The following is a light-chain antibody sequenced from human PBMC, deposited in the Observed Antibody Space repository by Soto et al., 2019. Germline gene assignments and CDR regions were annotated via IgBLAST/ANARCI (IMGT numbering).Light chain of an antibody. CDR1: QSVNSN. CDR2: GAS. V-gene: IGKV3-15*01. J-gene: IGKJ1*01. CDR3: QQYDQWWT. Sequence: EIVMTQSPATLSVSPGESATFSCRAGQSVNSNLAWCQVKPGQSPRLLVYGASIRVTGIPARFSGSGSGTEYTLSISSLQSEDFGLYFCQQYDQWWTFGQGTKVDIK.